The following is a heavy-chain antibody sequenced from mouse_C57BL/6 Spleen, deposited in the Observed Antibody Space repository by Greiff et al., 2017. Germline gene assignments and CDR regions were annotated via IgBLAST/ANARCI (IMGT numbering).Heavy chain of an antibody. D-gene: IGHD2-5*01. J-gene: IGHJ1*03. CDR1: GYAFSSSW. V-gene: IGHV1-82*01. CDR2: IYPGDGDT. CDR3: ARGHYSNYGYFDV. Sequence: QVQLQQSGPELVKPGASVKISCKASGYAFSSSWMNWVKQRPGKGLEWIGRIYPGDGDTNYNGKFKGKATLTADKSSSTAYMQLSSLTSEDSAVYFGARGHYSNYGYFDVWGTGTTVTVSS.